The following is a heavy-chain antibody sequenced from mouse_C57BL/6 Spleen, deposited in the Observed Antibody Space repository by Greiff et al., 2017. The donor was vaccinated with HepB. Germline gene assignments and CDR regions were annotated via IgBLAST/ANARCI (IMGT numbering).Heavy chain of an antibody. V-gene: IGHV1-15*01. Sequence: QVQLQQSGAELVRPGASVTLSCKASGYTFTDYEMHWVKQTPVHGLEWIGAIDPETGGTAYNQKFKGKAILTADKSSSTAYMELRSLTSEDSAVYYCTRGRGSNYEGYFDYWGQGTTLTVSS. CDR2: IDPETGGT. J-gene: IGHJ2*01. CDR1: GYTFTDYE. D-gene: IGHD2-5*01. CDR3: TRGRGSNYEGYFDY.